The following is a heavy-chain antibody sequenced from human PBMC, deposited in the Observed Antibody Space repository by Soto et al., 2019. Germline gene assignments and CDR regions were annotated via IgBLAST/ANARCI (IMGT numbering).Heavy chain of an antibody. D-gene: IGHD3-9*01. CDR1: GFTFSSYA. CDR3: ARDDFAGYYDILTVSVYYYDMDV. V-gene: IGHV3-30-3*01. CDR2: ISYDGSNK. Sequence: GGSLRLSCAASGFTFSSYAMHWVRQAPGKGLEWVAVISYDGSNKYYADSVKGRFTISRDNSKNTLYLQMNSLRAEDTAVYYCARDDFAGYYDILTVSVYYYDMDVWGQGTTVTVSS. J-gene: IGHJ6*02.